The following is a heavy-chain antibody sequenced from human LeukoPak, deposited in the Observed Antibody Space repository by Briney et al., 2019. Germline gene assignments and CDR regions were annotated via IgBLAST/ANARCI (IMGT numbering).Heavy chain of an antibody. CDR3: ARLYSSGWHYYLDY. V-gene: IGHV4-39*01. Sequence: PSETLSLTCTVSGGSISSSSYYWGWIRQPPGKGLEWIGSIYYSGSTYYNPSLKSRVTISVDTSKNQFSLKLSSVTAADTAVYYCARLYSSGWHYYLDYWGQGTLVTVSS. CDR2: IYYSGST. J-gene: IGHJ4*02. D-gene: IGHD6-19*01. CDR1: GGSISSSSYY.